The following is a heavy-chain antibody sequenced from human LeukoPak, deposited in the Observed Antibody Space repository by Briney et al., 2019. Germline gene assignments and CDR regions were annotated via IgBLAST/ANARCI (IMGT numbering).Heavy chain of an antibody. V-gene: IGHV3-23*01. CDR1: GFTFSTYS. J-gene: IGHJ4*02. D-gene: IGHD6-13*01. Sequence: PGGSLRLSCAASGFTFSTYSMNWVRQAPGKRLEWVSLISASGSPTYYADSVKGRFTISRDNSKNTLYLQMNSLRADDTAVYAKGRGSWPCYFDYWGQGTLVTVSS. CDR2: ISASGSPT. CDR3: GRGSWPCYFDY.